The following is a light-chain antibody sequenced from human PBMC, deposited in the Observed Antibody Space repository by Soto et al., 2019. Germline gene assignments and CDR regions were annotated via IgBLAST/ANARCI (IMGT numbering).Light chain of an antibody. CDR1: GSDVGSSKF. CDR2: EVS. J-gene: IGLJ3*02. CDR3: CSYAGNSTLL. V-gene: IGLV2-23*02. Sequence: QSVLTQPASVSGAPGQPITISCSGSGSDVGSSKFVSWFQQHPGEAPKLMIFEVSKRPSGVSNRFSGSKSGNTASLTISGLQAEDEADYYCCSYAGNSTLLFGGGTKVTVL.